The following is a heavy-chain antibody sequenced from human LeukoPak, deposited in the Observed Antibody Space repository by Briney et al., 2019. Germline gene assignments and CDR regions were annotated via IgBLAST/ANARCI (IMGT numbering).Heavy chain of an antibody. CDR3: ARTNYYYYYGMDV. CDR2: INSDGSST. J-gene: IGHJ6*04. V-gene: IGHV3-74*01. CDR1: GFTFSSYW. Sequence: GGSLRLSCAASGFTFSSYWMHWVRQAPGKGLVWVSRINSDGSSTSYADSVKGRFTISRDNAKNTLYLQMNSLGAEDTAVYYCARTNYYYYYGMDVWGKGTTVTVSS.